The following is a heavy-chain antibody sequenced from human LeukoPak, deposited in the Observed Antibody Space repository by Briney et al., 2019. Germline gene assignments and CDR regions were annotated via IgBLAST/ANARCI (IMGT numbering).Heavy chain of an antibody. V-gene: IGHV1-2*04. CDR3: ARASLYRSGSTSYYYYYYGMDV. CDR1: GYTFTGYY. J-gene: IGHJ6*02. CDR2: INPNSGGT. D-gene: IGHD2-2*01. Sequence: ASVEVSCKASGYTFTGYYMHWVRQAPGQGLEWMGWINPNSGGTDYAQKFQGWVTMTRDTSISTAYMELSRLRSDDTAVYYCARASLYRSGSTSYYYYYYGMDVWGQGTTVTVSS.